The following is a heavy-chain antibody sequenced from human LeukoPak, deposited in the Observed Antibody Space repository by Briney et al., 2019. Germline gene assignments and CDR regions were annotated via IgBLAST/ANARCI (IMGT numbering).Heavy chain of an antibody. D-gene: IGHD3-3*01. J-gene: IGHJ3*02. V-gene: IGHV3-15*01. CDR2: IKSKTDGGTT. CDR1: GFTFSSYG. Sequence: GGSLRLSCAASGFTFSSYGMHWVRQAPGKGLEWVGRIKSKTDGGTTDYAAPVKGRFTISRDDSKNTLYLQMNSLKTEDTAVYYCTTDPLESNDAFDIWGQGTMVTVSS. CDR3: TTDPLESNDAFDI.